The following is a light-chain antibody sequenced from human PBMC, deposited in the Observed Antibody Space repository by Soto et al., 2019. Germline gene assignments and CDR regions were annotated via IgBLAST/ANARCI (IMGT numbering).Light chain of an antibody. CDR3: QQSYSTPHP. CDR2: AAS. J-gene: IGKJ3*01. CDR1: QSISSY. Sequence: DIQMTQSPSSLSASVGDRVTITCRASQSISSYLNWYQQKPGKAPKLLIYAASSLQSGVPSRFSGSGSGTDFTLTISSLQPDDFATYYCQQSYSTPHPFGPGTKVDIK. V-gene: IGKV1-39*01.